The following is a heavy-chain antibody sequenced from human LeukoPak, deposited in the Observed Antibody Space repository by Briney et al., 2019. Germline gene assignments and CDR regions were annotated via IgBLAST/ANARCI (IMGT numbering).Heavy chain of an antibody. V-gene: IGHV3-74*01. J-gene: IGHJ4*02. CDR2: IKGDGSST. CDR3: ARGGGGLGY. CDR1: GSTFSSFW. D-gene: IGHD3-16*01. Sequence: PGGSLRLSCAASGSTFSSFWMHWVRQAPGKGLEWVSSIKGDGSSTNYADSVKGRFTISRDNAKNTLYLQMNSLRAEDTAVYYCARGGGGLGYWGQGTLVTVSS.